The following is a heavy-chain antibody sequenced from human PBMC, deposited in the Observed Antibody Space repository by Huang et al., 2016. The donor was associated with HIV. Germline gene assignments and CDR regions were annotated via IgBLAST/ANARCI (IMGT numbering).Heavy chain of an antibody. Sequence: QVQLVQSGAEVKKPGSSVRVSCEASGGTFSSYAINWVRQAPGQGLEWMGGIIPIFGTPNSAQKFQGRVTITADESTSTSYMELSSLRSDDTAVYYCARDRKYDNAWYWFDPWGQGTLVTVSS. D-gene: IGHD1-1*01. V-gene: IGHV1-69*01. J-gene: IGHJ5*02. CDR3: ARDRKYDNAWYWFDP. CDR1: GGTFSSYA. CDR2: IIPIFGTP.